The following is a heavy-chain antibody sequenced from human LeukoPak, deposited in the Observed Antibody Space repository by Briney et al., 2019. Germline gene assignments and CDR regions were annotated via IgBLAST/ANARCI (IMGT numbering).Heavy chain of an antibody. J-gene: IGHJ4*02. CDR1: GGSISGYY. CDR3: ARLSDEGYFDY. CDR2: INHSGST. Sequence: SETLSLTCTVSGGSISGYYWSWIRQPPGKGLEWIGEINHSGSTNYNPSLKSRVTISVDTSKNQFSLKLSSVTAADTAVYYCARLSDEGYFDYWGQGTLVTVSS. V-gene: IGHV4-34*01. D-gene: IGHD2-21*01.